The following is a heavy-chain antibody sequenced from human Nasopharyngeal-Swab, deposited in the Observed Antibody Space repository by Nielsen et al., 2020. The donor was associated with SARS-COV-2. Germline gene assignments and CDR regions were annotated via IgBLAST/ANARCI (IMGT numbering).Heavy chain of an antibody. CDR1: GFTFSSYW. D-gene: IGHD6-19*01. CDR2: IKQDGSEK. CDR3: ARDQIAVAGTSYYYGMDV. Sequence: GESLKISCAASGFTFSSYWMSWVRQAPGKGLECVANIKQDGSEKYYVDSVKGRFTISRDNAKNSLYLQMNSLRAEDTAVYYCARDQIAVAGTSYYYGMDVWGQGTTVTVSS. V-gene: IGHV3-7*01. J-gene: IGHJ6*02.